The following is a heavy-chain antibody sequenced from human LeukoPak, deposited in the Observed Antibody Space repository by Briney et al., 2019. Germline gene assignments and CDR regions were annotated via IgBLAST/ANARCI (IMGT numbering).Heavy chain of an antibody. Sequence: GGSLRLSCAASGFTFSDYNMRWIRQAPGKGLKWVSSISRSGSTKYYADSVKGRFTISRDNAKNSLFLQMNSLRAEDTAVYYCARVLRYCSGGNCYSGGLGYMDVWGKGTTVTISS. V-gene: IGHV3-11*01. CDR2: ISRSGSTK. CDR1: GFTFSDYN. CDR3: ARVLRYCSGGNCYSGGLGYMDV. J-gene: IGHJ6*03. D-gene: IGHD2-15*01.